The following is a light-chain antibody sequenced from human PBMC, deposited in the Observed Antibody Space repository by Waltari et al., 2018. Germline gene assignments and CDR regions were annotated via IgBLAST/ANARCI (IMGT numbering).Light chain of an antibody. CDR1: SSHIGAGYD. V-gene: IGLV1-40*01. CDR2: GNS. Sequence: QSVLTQPPSVSGAPGQRVTIPCPGRSSHIGAGYDVPWYQQLPGTAPKLLIYGNSNRPSGVPDRFSGSKSGTSASLAITGLQAEDEADYYCQSYDSSLNWVFGGGTKLTVL. J-gene: IGLJ3*02. CDR3: QSYDSSLNWV.